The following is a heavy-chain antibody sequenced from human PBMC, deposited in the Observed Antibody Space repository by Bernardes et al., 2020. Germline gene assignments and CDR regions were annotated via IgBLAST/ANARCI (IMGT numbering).Heavy chain of an antibody. V-gene: IGHV4-39*01. CDR1: GGSISNNGYY. CDR2: IYFGGTT. D-gene: IGHD2-15*01. J-gene: IGHJ4*02. CDR3: ARPSQYCIGDDCFSGNY. Sequence: SETLSLTCTVSGGSISNNGYYWGWIRQPPGRGLEWIGSIYFGGTTHYNPSLKSRVTISLDTSNNQFSLRLSSVTAADTAVYYCARPSQYCIGDDCFSGNYWGQGILVTVSS.